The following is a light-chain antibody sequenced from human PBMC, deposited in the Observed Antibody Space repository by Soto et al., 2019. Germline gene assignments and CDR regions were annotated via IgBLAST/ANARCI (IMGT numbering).Light chain of an antibody. Sequence: EIVLTQSPATLSLSPGERVTLSCRASQSIGRYLAWYQHKPGQAPRLLIYDASNRATGIPARFSGSGSGTDFTLAISSLESEDFADNYCQQRANWLTFGGGTKVEIK. V-gene: IGKV3-11*01. CDR3: QQRANWLT. CDR2: DAS. CDR1: QSIGRY. J-gene: IGKJ4*01.